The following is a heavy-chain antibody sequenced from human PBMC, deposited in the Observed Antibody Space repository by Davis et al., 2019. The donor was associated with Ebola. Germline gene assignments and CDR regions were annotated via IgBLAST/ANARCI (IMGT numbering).Heavy chain of an antibody. Sequence: PSETLSLTCTVSGGSISSYYWSWIRQPAGKGLEWIGRIYTSGSTNYNPSPKSRVTTSVDTSKNQSSLKLSSVTAADTAVYYCARDLVAAAQMEWFDPWGQGTLVTVSS. CDR3: ARDLVAAAQMEWFDP. D-gene: IGHD6-13*01. CDR1: GGSISSYY. CDR2: IYTSGST. V-gene: IGHV4-4*07. J-gene: IGHJ5*02.